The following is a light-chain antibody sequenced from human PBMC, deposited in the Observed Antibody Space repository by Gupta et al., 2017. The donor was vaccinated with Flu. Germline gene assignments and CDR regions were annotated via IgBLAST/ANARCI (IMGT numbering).Light chain of an antibody. CDR1: NSDVGGYDY. J-gene: IGLJ1*01. V-gene: IGLV2-11*01. CDR2: DVS. Sequence: QSALTQPRSVSGSPGQSVTISCTGTNSDVGGYDYVSWYQQHPGKAPKLMIYDVSKRPSGVPDRFSGSKSGNTASLTIFGLQAEDEADYYCCSYAGSYTNVFGTGTKVTVL. CDR3: CSYAGSYTNV.